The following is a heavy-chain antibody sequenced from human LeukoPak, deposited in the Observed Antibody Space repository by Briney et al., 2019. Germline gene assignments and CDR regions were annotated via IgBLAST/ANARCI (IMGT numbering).Heavy chain of an antibody. Sequence: SVKVSCKASGGTFSSYTISWVRQAPGQGLEWMGRIIPILGIANYAQKFQGRVTITADKSTSTAYMELSSLRSEDTAVYCCARGGEDIVVVPAASTGYNWFDPWGQGTLVTVSS. CDR3: ARGGEDIVVVPAASTGYNWFDP. J-gene: IGHJ5*02. V-gene: IGHV1-69*02. CDR2: IIPILGIA. CDR1: GGTFSSYT. D-gene: IGHD2-2*01.